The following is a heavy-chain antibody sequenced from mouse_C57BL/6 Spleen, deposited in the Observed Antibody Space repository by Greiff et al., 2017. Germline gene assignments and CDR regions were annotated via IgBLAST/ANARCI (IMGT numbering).Heavy chain of an antibody. Sequence: VQRVESGAELVKPGASVKISCKASGYAFSSYWMNWVKQRPGKGLEWIGQIYPGDGDTNYNGKFKGKATLTADKSSSTAYMQLSSLTSEDSAVYFCAVVATDYAMDYWGQGTSVTVSS. J-gene: IGHJ4*01. V-gene: IGHV1-80*01. CDR3: AVVATDYAMDY. CDR2: IYPGDGDT. D-gene: IGHD1-1*01. CDR1: GYAFSSYW.